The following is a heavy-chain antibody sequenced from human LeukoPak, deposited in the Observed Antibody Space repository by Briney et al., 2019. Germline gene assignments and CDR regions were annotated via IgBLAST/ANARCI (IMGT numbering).Heavy chain of an antibody. J-gene: IGHJ4*02. CDR3: ARAARRGYSYGYFGY. CDR1: GGSFSGYY. D-gene: IGHD5-18*01. Sequence: PSETQSLTCAVYGGSFSGYYWSWIRQPPGKGLEWIGEINHSGSTNYNPSLKSRVTISVDTSKNQFSLKLSSVTAADTAVYYCARAARRGYSYGYFGYWGQGTLVTVSS. V-gene: IGHV4-34*01. CDR2: INHSGST.